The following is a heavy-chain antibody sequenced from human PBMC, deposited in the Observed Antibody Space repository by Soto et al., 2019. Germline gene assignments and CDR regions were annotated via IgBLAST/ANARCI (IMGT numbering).Heavy chain of an antibody. D-gene: IGHD3-22*01. CDR2: IKGEADGGTT. CDR1: GFTFISTW. J-gene: IGHJ4*02. Sequence: GGSLRLSCAASGFTFISTWMTWVRQAPWKGLEWVGRIKGEADGGTTDYAAPVKGRITISRDHSKDTLYLQMNSLKTEDTAVYYCTTGLSNGYYNFDYWGQGTPVTVSS. CDR3: TTGLSNGYYNFDY. V-gene: IGHV3-15*01.